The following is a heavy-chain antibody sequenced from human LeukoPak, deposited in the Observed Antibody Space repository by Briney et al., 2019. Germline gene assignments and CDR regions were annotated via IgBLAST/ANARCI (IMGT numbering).Heavy chain of an antibody. Sequence: SETLSLTCTVSGGSISSGGYSWSWVCQHPEKGLEWIGYIYYSGTAYYNPSLKSRVTMSVDTSKNQFSLKLDSVTAADTAVYYCARFSNDHGVKFDYWGQGTLVTVSS. D-gene: IGHD4-17*01. CDR3: ARFSNDHGVKFDY. V-gene: IGHV4-31*03. CDR2: IYYSGTA. J-gene: IGHJ4*02. CDR1: GGSISSGGYS.